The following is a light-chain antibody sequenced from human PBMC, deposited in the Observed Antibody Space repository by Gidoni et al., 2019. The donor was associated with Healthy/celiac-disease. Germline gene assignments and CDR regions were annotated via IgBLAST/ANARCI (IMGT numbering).Light chain of an antibody. CDR3: QAWDSSAVV. V-gene: IGLV3-1*01. CDR2: QAS. Sequence: ELTQPPSVSVSPGQTASITCSGDKLGDKYACWYQQKPGKSPVLVIYQASKRPSGIPERFSGSHSWNTATLTISGTQAMDEADYYCQAWDSSAVVFGGSTKLTVL. J-gene: IGLJ2*01. CDR1: KLGDKY.